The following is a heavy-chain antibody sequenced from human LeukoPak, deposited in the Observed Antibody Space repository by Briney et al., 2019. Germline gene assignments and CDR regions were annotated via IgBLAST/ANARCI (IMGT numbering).Heavy chain of an antibody. CDR3: ARDRAITFGGVIVIPPWFDP. V-gene: IGHV1-2*02. CDR1: GYTFTGYY. Sequence: ASVKVSCKVSGYTFTGYYMHWVRQAPGQGLEWMGWINPNSGGTNYAQKFQGRVTMTRDTSISTAYMELSRLRSDDTAVYYCARDRAITFGGVIVIPPWFDPWGQGTLVTVSS. D-gene: IGHD3-16*02. CDR2: INPNSGGT. J-gene: IGHJ5*02.